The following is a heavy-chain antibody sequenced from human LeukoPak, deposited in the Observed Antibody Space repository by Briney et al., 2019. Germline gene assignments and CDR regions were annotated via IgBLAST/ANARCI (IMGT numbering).Heavy chain of an antibody. CDR1: GFTFSTNW. CDR2: ISSDGSST. V-gene: IGHV3-74*01. D-gene: IGHD3-10*01. Sequence: GGSLRLSCAASGFTFSTNWMHWVRQAPGKGLVWVSRISSDGSSTTYADSVKGRFTISRDNAKNTLYLQMNSLRAEDTAVYYCAKGRYYGSGKWGYFEYWGQGTLVTVSS. CDR3: AKGRYYGSGKWGYFEY. J-gene: IGHJ4*02.